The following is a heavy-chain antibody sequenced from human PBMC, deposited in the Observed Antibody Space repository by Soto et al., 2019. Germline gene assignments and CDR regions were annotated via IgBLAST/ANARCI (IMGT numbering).Heavy chain of an antibody. CDR1: GYTFTSYY. J-gene: IGHJ6*02. V-gene: IGHV1-46*01. Sequence: QVQLVQSGAEVKKPGASVKVSCKASGYTFTSYYMHWVRQAPGQGLEWMGIINPSCGSTSYAQKFQGRGTMTRDTSTSTVYMELSSLRSEDTAVYYCARDNVAYSSSLDYYYGMDVWGQGPTVTGSS. CDR3: ARDNVAYSSSLDYYYGMDV. D-gene: IGHD5-18*01. CDR2: INPSCGST.